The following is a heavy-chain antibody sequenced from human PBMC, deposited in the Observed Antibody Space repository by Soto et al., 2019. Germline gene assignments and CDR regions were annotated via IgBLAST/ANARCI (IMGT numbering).Heavy chain of an antibody. CDR3: AGYCSSSFCPADHYCALDG. CDR1: GGSIYY. D-gene: IGHD2-2*01. Sequence: AEPLSLTCNVSGGSIYYWKWIRQSPGKGQAWIGYISDGGSTNYTPSLKSRVTISADTSTKPAFLQLSSVRAPDPARYFCAGYCSSSFCPADHYCALDGWGQGTTVTVSS. CDR2: ISDGGST. J-gene: IGHJ6*02. V-gene: IGHV4-59*01.